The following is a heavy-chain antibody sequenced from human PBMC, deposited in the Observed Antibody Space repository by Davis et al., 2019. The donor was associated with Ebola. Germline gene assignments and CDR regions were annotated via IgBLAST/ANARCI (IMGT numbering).Heavy chain of an antibody. CDR1: GGSISSSSYY. CDR3: AGRDCSGGSCAFDY. V-gene: IGHV4-39*01. D-gene: IGHD2-15*01. CDR2: IYYSGST. J-gene: IGHJ4*02. Sequence: SETLSPTCTVPGGSISSSSYYWGWTRQPPGKGLAWIGSIYYSGSTYYNPSLKSRVTISVDTSKNQFSLKLCAVTAADTAVYYCAGRDCSGGSCAFDYWGQGTLVTVSS.